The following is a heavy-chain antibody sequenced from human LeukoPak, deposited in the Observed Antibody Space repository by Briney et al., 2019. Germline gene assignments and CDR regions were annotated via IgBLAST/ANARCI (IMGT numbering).Heavy chain of an antibody. J-gene: IGHJ3*02. Sequence: GGSLRLSCAASGFTISDYWMSWVRQAPGKGLEWVAVISYDGSNKYYADSVKGRFTISRDNSKNTLYLQMNSLRAEDTAVYYCARDLPHYYDSSGPNAFDIWGQGTMVTVSS. CDR1: GFTISDYW. D-gene: IGHD3-22*01. CDR2: ISYDGSNK. V-gene: IGHV3-30-3*01. CDR3: ARDLPHYYDSSGPNAFDI.